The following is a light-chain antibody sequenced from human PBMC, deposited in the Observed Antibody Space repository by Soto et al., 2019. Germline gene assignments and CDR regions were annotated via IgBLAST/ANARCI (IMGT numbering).Light chain of an antibody. V-gene: IGKV1-5*03. Sequence: KQSPATLSASVGDKVTITCRASQSISSWLAWYQQKPGKAPKLLIYKASTLESGVPSNFSGSGSGTEFTLTISSLQPDDFATYYCQQYNTYSFGQGTKVDI. CDR2: KAS. CDR1: QSISSW. CDR3: QQYNTYS. J-gene: IGKJ1*01.